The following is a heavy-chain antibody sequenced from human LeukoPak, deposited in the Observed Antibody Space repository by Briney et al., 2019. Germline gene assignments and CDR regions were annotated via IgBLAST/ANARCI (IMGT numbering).Heavy chain of an antibody. V-gene: IGHV3-30-3*01. CDR1: GFTFSSYA. CDR3: ARVLLELELLAQGYYGMDV. D-gene: IGHD1-7*01. J-gene: IGHJ6*02. Sequence: GGSLRLSCAASGFTFSSYAMHWVRQAPGKGLEWVEVISYDGSNKYYADSVKGRFTISRDNSKNTLYLQMNSLRAEDTAVYYCARVLLELELLAQGYYGMDVWGQGTTVTVSS. CDR2: ISYDGSNK.